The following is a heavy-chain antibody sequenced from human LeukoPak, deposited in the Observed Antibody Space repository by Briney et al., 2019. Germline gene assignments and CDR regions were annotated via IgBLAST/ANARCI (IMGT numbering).Heavy chain of an antibody. CDR3: ARDSFYDFWSGYYKGYGMDV. D-gene: IGHD3-3*01. V-gene: IGHV1-18*01. CDR2: ISAYNGNT. CDR1: GYTFTSYG. Sequence: GASVKVSCKASGYTFTSYGISWVRQAPGQGLEWMGWISAYNGNTNYAQKLQGRVTMTTDTSTSTAYMELRSLRSDDTAVYYCARDSFYDFWSGYYKGYGMDVWGQGTTVTVSS. J-gene: IGHJ6*02.